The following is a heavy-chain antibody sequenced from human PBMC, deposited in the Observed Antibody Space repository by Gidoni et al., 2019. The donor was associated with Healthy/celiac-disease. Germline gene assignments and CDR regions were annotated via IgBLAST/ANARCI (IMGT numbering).Heavy chain of an antibody. CDR1: GGSFSGYY. V-gene: IGHV4-34*01. CDR3: ERRTVVTRYWFDP. CDR2: INHSGIT. J-gene: IGHJ5*02. Sequence: QVQLQQWGAGLLKPSETLSLTCAVYGGSFSGYYCSWIRQPPGKGLELMWEINHSGITNYNPSLKSRVTISVDTSKNQFSLKLSSVTAADTAVYYCERRTVVTRYWFDPWGQGTLVTVSS. D-gene: IGHD2-21*02.